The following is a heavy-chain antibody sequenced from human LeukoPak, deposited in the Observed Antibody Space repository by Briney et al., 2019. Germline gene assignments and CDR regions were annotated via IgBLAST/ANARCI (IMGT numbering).Heavy chain of an antibody. Sequence: GGSLRLSCAASGFSFISYGMYWVRQAPGKGLESVAFIRYDGSNKYYADSVKGRFTISRDNAKNSLYLQMNSLRAEDTAVYYCATQSGPNYYDGSGLFDFWGQGTLVTVSS. CDR1: GFSFISYG. D-gene: IGHD3-22*01. V-gene: IGHV3-30*02. CDR3: ATQSGPNYYDGSGLFDF. CDR2: IRYDGSNK. J-gene: IGHJ4*02.